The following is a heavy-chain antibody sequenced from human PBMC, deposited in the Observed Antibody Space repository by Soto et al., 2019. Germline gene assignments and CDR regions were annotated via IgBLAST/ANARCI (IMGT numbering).Heavy chain of an antibody. D-gene: IGHD2-15*01. V-gene: IGHV1-69*02. CDR3: ARSAGSGYRAFDY. J-gene: IGHJ4*02. Sequence: QVELVHSWAEVKMPGSSVKVSCQSSGDALNFYSINWVRQAPGVGLAWMGRVNPMVSMSNYTQKFQGRVTMTADKTTRTAYMELSSLRSDDTALYYCARSAGSGYRAFDYWGQEALFTVSS. CDR2: VNPMVSMS. CDR1: GDALNFYS.